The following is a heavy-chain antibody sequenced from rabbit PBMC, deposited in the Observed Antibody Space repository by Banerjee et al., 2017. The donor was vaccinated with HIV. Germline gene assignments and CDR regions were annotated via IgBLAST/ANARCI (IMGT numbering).Heavy chain of an antibody. D-gene: IGHD7-1*01. J-gene: IGHJ4*01. V-gene: IGHV1S40*01. CDR1: GFTFSDYYY. Sequence: QSLEESGGDLVKPGASLTLTCTASGFTFSDYYYICWVRQAPGKGLEWIACIWTGGGTKTYYASWAKGRFTISKTSSTTVTLQMTSLTAADTATYFCARDVLYAAYNSYGYFDLWGPGTLVTVS. CDR2: IWTGGGTKT. CDR3: ARDVLYAAYNSYGYFDL.